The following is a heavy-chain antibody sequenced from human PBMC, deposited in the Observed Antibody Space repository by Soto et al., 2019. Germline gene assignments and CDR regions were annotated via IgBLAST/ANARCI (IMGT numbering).Heavy chain of an antibody. Sequence: GGSLRLSCAASGFTFSSYAMSWVRQAPGKGLEWVSAISGSGGSTYYADSVKGRFTISRDNSKNTLYLQMNSLRAEDTAVYYCATMAIFGVVREGVYWGQGTLVTVSS. CDR1: GFTFSSYA. D-gene: IGHD3-3*01. CDR2: ISGSGGST. J-gene: IGHJ4*02. V-gene: IGHV3-23*01. CDR3: ATMAIFGVVREGVY.